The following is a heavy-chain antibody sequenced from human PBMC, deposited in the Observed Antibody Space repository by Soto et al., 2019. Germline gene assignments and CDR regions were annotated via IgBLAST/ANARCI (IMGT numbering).Heavy chain of an antibody. Sequence: ASVKVSCKVSGYTLTELSMHWVRQAPGKGLEWMGGFDPEDGETIYAQKFQGRVTMTEDTSTDTAYMELSSLRSEDTAVYYCAIDIRAGPYSSGWYHWFDLWGRGTLVTVSS. V-gene: IGHV1-24*01. D-gene: IGHD6-19*01. CDR2: FDPEDGET. J-gene: IGHJ5*02. CDR1: GYTLTELS. CDR3: AIDIRAGPYSSGWYHWFDL.